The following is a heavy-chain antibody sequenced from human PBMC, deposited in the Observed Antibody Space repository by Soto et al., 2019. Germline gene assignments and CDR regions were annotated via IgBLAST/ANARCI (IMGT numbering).Heavy chain of an antibody. Sequence: SETLSLTCTVSGGSISSSSYYWGWIRQPPGKGLEWIGSIYYSGNTYYNPSLKSRVTISVDTSKNQFSLKLSSVTAADTAVYYCATVRYFDYNFDYWGQGTLVTVSS. V-gene: IGHV4-39*01. CDR3: ATVRYFDYNFDY. D-gene: IGHD3-9*01. CDR1: GGSISSSSYY. J-gene: IGHJ4*02. CDR2: IYYSGNT.